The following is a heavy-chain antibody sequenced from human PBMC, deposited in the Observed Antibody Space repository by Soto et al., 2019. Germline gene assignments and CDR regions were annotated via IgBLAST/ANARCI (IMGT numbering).Heavy chain of an antibody. CDR2: MSYSGST. V-gene: IGHV4-30-4*01. CDR1: GVSISSADFY. Sequence: QVRLQESGPGLVKPSQTLSLTCSVSGVSISSADFYWSWIRQPPGKALEWLGGMSYSGSTYYNPSLQSRITRSLGTSKNHFALTLTSVTAADTAVYFCSRGTIEYVDTSRSGYGLDVWGQGTAVSVSS. CDR3: SRGTIEYVDTSRSGYGLDV. D-gene: IGHD3-16*01. J-gene: IGHJ6*02.